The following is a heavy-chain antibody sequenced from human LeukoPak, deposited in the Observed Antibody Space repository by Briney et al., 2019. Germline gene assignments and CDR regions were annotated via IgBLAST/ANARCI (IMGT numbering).Heavy chain of an antibody. V-gene: IGHV3-74*01. J-gene: IGHJ4*02. CDR1: GFAFSSYL. D-gene: IGHD3-16*02. Sequence: GGSLRLSCAASGFAFSSYLMNWVRQVPGKGLMWVSRISTDGSNSAYADSVTGRFTVSRDNAKNTVYLQMNSLRVEDTAVYYCARDTGEAYYRYWGQGTLVTVSS. CDR3: ARDTGEAYYRY. CDR2: ISTDGSNS.